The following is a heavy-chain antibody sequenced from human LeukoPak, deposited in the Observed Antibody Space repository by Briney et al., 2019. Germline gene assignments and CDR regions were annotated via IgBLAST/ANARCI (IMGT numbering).Heavy chain of an antibody. CDR1: GFTFSSYS. J-gene: IGHJ4*02. CDR2: ISGSSSYI. Sequence: GGSLRLSCAASGFTFSSYSMNWVRQAPGKGLEWVSSISGSSSYIYYADSVKGRFTISRDNAKNSLYLQMNSLRAEDTAVYYCARGVVAGTEYWGQGTLVTVSS. CDR3: ARGVVAGTEY. D-gene: IGHD6-19*01. V-gene: IGHV3-21*01.